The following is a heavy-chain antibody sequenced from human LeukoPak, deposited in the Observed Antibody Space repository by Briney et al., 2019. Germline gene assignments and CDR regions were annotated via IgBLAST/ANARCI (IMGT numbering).Heavy chain of an antibody. Sequence: PSQTLSLTCTVSGGSISSSSYYWGWIRQPPGKGLEWIGSIYYSGSTYYNPSLKSRVTISVDTSKNQFSLKLSSVTAADTAVYYCARQVFTMVRGVIVPVGYFDYWGQGTLVTVSS. J-gene: IGHJ4*02. CDR2: IYYSGST. D-gene: IGHD3-10*01. CDR1: GGSISSSSYY. CDR3: ARQVFTMVRGVIVPVGYFDY. V-gene: IGHV4-39*01.